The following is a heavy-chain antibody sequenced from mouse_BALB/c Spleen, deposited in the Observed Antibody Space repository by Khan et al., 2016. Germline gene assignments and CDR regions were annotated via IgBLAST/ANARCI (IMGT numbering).Heavy chain of an antibody. J-gene: IGHJ2*01. Sequence: QIQLVQSGPELKKPGETVKISCKASGYTFTDFSMHWVKQAPGKGLKWMGWINTETGEPTYADDFKGRFAFSLETSASTAYLQINNLKNEDTATXFCARMPYGFDYWGQGTTLTVSS. D-gene: IGHD1-1*01. CDR1: GYTFTDFS. CDR2: INTETGEP. CDR3: ARMPYGFDY. V-gene: IGHV9-2-1*01.